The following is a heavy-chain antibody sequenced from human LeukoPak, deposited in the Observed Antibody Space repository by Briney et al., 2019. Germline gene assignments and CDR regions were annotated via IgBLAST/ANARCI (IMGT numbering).Heavy chain of an antibody. V-gene: IGHV3-74*01. Sequence: GGSLRLSCAASGFTFSSYWMHWVRQAPGKGLVWVSRINSDGSSTSYADSVKGRFTISRDNAKNTLHLQMNSLRVEDTAVYYCAKDPYSSSSYFDYWGQGTLVTVSS. CDR2: INSDGSST. J-gene: IGHJ4*02. D-gene: IGHD6-6*01. CDR1: GFTFSSYW. CDR3: AKDPYSSSSYFDY.